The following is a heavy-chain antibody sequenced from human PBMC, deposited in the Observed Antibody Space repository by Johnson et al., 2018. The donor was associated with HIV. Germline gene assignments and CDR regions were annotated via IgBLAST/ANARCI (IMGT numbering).Heavy chain of an antibody. V-gene: IGHV3-30-3*01. CDR1: GFTFSTYA. D-gene: IGHD6-13*01. J-gene: IGHJ3*02. Sequence: QVQLVESGGGVVQPGRSLRLSCAASGFTFSTYAMHWVRQAPGKGLEWVAVISYGGNNKYYADSVKGRFTISRENSKNTLYLQMNSLRPEDTAVYYCTTRHLSSSRAYAFDIWGQGTMVTVSS. CDR3: TTRHLSSSRAYAFDI. CDR2: ISYGGNNK.